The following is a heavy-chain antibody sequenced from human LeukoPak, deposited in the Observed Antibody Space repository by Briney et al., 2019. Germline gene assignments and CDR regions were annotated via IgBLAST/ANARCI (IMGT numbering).Heavy chain of an antibody. V-gene: IGHV3-20*01. CDR2: INWNGGST. CDR1: GFTFDDYG. CDR3: ARDGPHYYYYYYMDV. J-gene: IGHJ6*03. Sequence: PGGSLRLSCAASGFTFDDYGMSWVRQAPGKGLEWVSGINWNGGSTGYADSVKGRFTISRDNAKNSLYLQMNSLRAEDTALYHCARDGPHYYYYYYMDVWGKGTTVTVSS.